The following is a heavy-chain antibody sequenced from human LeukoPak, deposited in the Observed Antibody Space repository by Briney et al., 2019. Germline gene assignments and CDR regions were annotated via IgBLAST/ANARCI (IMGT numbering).Heavy chain of an antibody. J-gene: IGHJ4*02. D-gene: IGHD2-15*01. Sequence: KPSETLSLTCTVSGGSISSYYWSWIRQPPGKGLEWIGYIYYSGSTNYNPSLKSRVTISVDTSKNQFSLKLSSVTAADTAVYYCARVRSGGIVDYWGQGTLVTVSS. V-gene: IGHV4-59*12. CDR3: ARVRSGGIVDY. CDR1: GGSISSYY. CDR2: IYYSGST.